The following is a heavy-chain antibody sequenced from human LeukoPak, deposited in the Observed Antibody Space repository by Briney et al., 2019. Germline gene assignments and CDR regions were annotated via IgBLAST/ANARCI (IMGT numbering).Heavy chain of an antibody. CDR3: ARVDSGYDFRWFDP. J-gene: IGHJ5*02. V-gene: IGHV3-21*01. CDR1: GFTFSNYS. CDR2: ISSSSSYI. D-gene: IGHD5-12*01. Sequence: GGSLRLSCAASGFTFSNYSMNWVRQAPGKGLEWVSSISSSSSYIYYADSVKGRLTISRDNAKNSLYLQMNSLRAEDTAVYYCARVDSGYDFRWFDPWGQGTLVTVSS.